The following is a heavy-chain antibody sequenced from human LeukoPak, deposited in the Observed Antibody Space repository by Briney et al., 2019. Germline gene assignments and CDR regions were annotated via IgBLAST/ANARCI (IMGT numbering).Heavy chain of an antibody. CDR3: ARVVAGTTKGRYFDL. CDR1: GGSISSYY. Sequence: PSQTLSLTCTVSGGSISSYYWSWIRLPPGKGLEWIGYIYYTGSTNYNPSLKSRVSISVDTSKNQFSLDLRSVTAADTAVYYCARVVAGTTKGRYFDLWGRGTLVTVSS. J-gene: IGHJ2*01. D-gene: IGHD1-26*01. V-gene: IGHV4-59*01. CDR2: IYYTGST.